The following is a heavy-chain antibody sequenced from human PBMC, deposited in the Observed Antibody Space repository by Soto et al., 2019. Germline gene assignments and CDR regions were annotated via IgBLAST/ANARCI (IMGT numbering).Heavy chain of an antibody. Sequence: EVQLVESGGGLVQPGGSLRLSCAASGFTFSNAWLSWVRQAPGEGLDWVGRIKSNADGGTTDYAAPVKGRFTISRDDSKNTLYLQMNSLKTEDTAVYYCATSPTFPYVGPEKYLRHWGQGTLVTVSS. CDR3: ATSPTFPYVGPEKYLRH. CDR2: IKSNADGGTT. J-gene: IGHJ1*01. V-gene: IGHV3-15*01. D-gene: IGHD3-16*01. CDR1: GFTFSNAW.